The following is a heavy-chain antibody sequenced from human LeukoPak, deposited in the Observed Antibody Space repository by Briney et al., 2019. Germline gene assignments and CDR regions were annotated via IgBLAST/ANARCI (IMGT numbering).Heavy chain of an antibody. Sequence: GGSLRLSCAASGFTFSSYSMNWVRQAPGKGLEWVSSISSSSSYIYYADSVKGRFTISGDNAKNSLYLQMSSLRAEDTAVYYCARDYDVGGWYFDYWGQGTLVTVSS. CDR3: ARDYDVGGWYFDY. CDR1: GFTFSSYS. CDR2: ISSSSSYI. V-gene: IGHV3-21*01. D-gene: IGHD6-19*01. J-gene: IGHJ4*02.